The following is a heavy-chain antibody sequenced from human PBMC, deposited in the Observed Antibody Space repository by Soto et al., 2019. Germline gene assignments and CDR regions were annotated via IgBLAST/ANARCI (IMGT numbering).Heavy chain of an antibody. CDR3: EREGGRPGYCSSTSCYLEYYQH. CDR1: GFTFTNYA. Sequence: EVQLLESGGGLVQPGGSLRLSCAASGFTFTNYAMTWVRPAPGKGLEWVSAISGSGGSTYYGASVKGRFIISRDNSKNTLFLLMKSLRAEDTALYYCEREGGRPGYCSSTSCYLEYYQHWGQGTLVTVSS. V-gene: IGHV3-23*01. D-gene: IGHD2-2*03. CDR2: ISGSGGST. J-gene: IGHJ1*01.